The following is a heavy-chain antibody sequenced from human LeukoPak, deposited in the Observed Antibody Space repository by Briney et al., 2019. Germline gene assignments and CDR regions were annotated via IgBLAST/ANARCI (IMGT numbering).Heavy chain of an antibody. J-gene: IGHJ4*02. D-gene: IGHD3-22*01. Sequence: GGSLRLSCAASGFTFSGSAMQWVRQASGKGLEWVGRIRSKANSYATAYAATVNGRFTISRDDSKNTAYLQMNSLKTEDTAVYYCTRLVASPGETYYYDSSGSTRDYWGQGTLVTVSS. CDR3: TRLVASPGETYYYDSSGSTRDY. CDR2: IRSKANSYAT. CDR1: GFTFSGSA. V-gene: IGHV3-73*01.